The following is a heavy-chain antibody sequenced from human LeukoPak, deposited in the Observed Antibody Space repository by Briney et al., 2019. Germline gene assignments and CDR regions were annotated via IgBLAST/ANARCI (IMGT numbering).Heavy chain of an antibody. CDR3: ARHVWGSYRYFDY. J-gene: IGHJ4*02. V-gene: IGHV4-59*08. CDR2: IYYSGST. CDR1: GGSISSYY. D-gene: IGHD3-16*02. Sequence: PSETLSLTCTVSGGSISSYYWSWIRQPPGKGLEWIGYIYYSGSTNYNPSLKSRVTISADTSKNQFSLKLSSVTAADTAVYYCARHVWGSYRYFDYWGQGTLVTVSS.